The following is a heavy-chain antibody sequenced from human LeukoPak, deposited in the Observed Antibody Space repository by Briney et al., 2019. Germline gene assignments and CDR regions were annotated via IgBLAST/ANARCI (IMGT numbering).Heavy chain of an antibody. Sequence: ASVKVSCKASGYTFTSYDINWVRQATGQGLEWMGWMNPNSGNTNYAQKLQGRVTMTTDTSTSTAYMELRSLRSDDTAVYYCARDGYIVATINDYWGQGTLVTVSS. V-gene: IGHV1-18*01. CDR2: MNPNSGNT. CDR1: GYTFTSYD. J-gene: IGHJ4*02. CDR3: ARDGYIVATINDY. D-gene: IGHD5-12*01.